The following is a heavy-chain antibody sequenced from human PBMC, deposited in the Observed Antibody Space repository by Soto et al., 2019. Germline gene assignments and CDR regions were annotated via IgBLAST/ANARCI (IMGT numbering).Heavy chain of an antibody. CDR2: IYDSGIT. CDR3: SRGSCSGGSGPAVGAYWLDP. D-gene: IGHD2-15*01. CDR1: GGSITRGGYY. J-gene: IGHJ5*02. V-gene: IGHV4-31*03. Sequence: QVQLQESGPGLVKPSETLSLTCTVSGGSITRGGYYWSWIRQHPGKGLEWIGFIYDSGITYYNPSLKSRVAVSADTSKNPFSLRVNSVTAADTAVYYCSRGSCSGGSGPAVGAYWLDPWGQGTLVTVAS.